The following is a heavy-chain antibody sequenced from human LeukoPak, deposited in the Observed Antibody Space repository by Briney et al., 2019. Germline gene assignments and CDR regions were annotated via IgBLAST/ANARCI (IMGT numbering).Heavy chain of an antibody. V-gene: IGHV3-21*01. CDR2: ISSSSSYI. CDR1: GFTFSSYS. CDR3: ARDRDKNLWEGGLGAFDI. Sequence: PGGSLRLSCAASGFTFSSYSMNWVRQAPGKGLEWVSSISSSSSYIYYADSVKGRFTISRDNAKNSLYLQMNSLRAEDTAVYYCARDRDKNLWEGGLGAFDIWGQGTMVTVSS. D-gene: IGHD3-16*01. J-gene: IGHJ3*02.